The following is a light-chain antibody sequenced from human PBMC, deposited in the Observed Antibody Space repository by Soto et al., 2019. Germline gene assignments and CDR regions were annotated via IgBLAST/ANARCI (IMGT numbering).Light chain of an antibody. CDR3: QSYDSILTGSV. Sequence: QSVLTQPPSVSGAPGQRVSISCTGSTSNIGAPYDVHWYQHLPGAAPKLLIYGDTARPSGVPDRFSGSRSGSSASLAITGLQAEDEDDYYCQSYDSILTGSVFGTGTKVTVL. CDR2: GDT. J-gene: IGLJ1*01. V-gene: IGLV1-40*01. CDR1: TSNIGAPYD.